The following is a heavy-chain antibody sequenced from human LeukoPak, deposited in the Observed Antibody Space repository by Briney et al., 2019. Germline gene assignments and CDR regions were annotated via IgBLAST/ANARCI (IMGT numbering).Heavy chain of an antibody. CDR1: GGSSSGYY. V-gene: IGHV4-34*01. CDR2: INHSGST. D-gene: IGHD6-19*01. Sequence: SETLSLTCAVYGGSSSGYYWSWIRQPPGKGLEWIGEINHSGSTNYNPSLKSRVTISVDTSKNQFSLKLSSVTAADTAVYYCARKGYSSGYDYWGQGTLVTVSS. CDR3: ARKGYSSGYDY. J-gene: IGHJ4*02.